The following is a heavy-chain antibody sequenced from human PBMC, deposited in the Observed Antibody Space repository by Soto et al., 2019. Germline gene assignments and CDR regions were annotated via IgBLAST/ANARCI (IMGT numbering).Heavy chain of an antibody. CDR3: ARGVRTTETMGYYYYYMDV. V-gene: IGHV1-8*01. CDR1: GYTFTSYD. J-gene: IGHJ6*03. Sequence: EASVKVYCKASGYTFTSYDINWVRQATGQGLEWMGWMNPNSGNTGYAQKFQGRVTMTRNTSISTAYMELSSLRSEDTAVYYCARGVRTTETMGYYYYYMDVWGKGTTVTVSS. CDR2: MNPNSGNT. D-gene: IGHD1-1*01.